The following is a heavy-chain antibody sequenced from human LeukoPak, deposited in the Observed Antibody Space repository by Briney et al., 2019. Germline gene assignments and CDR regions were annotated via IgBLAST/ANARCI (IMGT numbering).Heavy chain of an antibody. D-gene: IGHD2-15*01. CDR2: IYYSGST. CDR1: GGSISSYY. J-gene: IGHJ2*01. Sequence: PSETLSLTCTVSGGSISSYYWSWLRQPPGTGLAWIGYIYYSGSTNYNPSLKSRVTISVDTSKNQFSLKLSSVTAADTAVYYCARRRVVVVAATVPSLKRYWYFDLWGRGTLVTVSS. V-gene: IGHV4-59*12. CDR3: ARRRVVVVAATVPSLKRYWYFDL.